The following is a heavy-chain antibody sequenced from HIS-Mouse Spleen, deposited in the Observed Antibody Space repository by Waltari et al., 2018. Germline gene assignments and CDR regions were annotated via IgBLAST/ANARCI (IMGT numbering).Heavy chain of an antibody. CDR2: ISAYNGNT. J-gene: IGHJ3*02. V-gene: IGHV1-18*04. CDR1: GYTFPSYG. D-gene: IGHD3-22*01. Sequence: QVQLVQSGAEVKKPGASVKVSCTASGYTFPSYGSSWGRQAPGQGLEWMGWISAYNGNTNYAQKLQGRVTMTTDTSTSTAYMELRSLRSDDTAVYYCARRYYYDSSGYYDAFDIWGQGTMVTVSS. CDR3: ARRYYYDSSGYYDAFDI.